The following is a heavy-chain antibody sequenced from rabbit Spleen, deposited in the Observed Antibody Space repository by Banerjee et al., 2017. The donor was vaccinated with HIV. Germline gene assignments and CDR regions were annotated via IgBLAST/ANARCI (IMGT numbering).Heavy chain of an antibody. V-gene: IGHV1S40*01. CDR3: ARDLVVVIGWNFSL. CDR1: GVSFSNNHY. J-gene: IGHJ4*01. D-gene: IGHD8-1*01. Sequence: QSLEESGGGLVKPGASLTLTCTASGVSFSNNHYMCWVRQAPGKGLEWIACIYGGSSGDTYYASWAKGRFIMSRTSSTKVTLQMTSLTAADTATYFCARDLVVVIGWNFSLWGPGTLVTVS. CDR2: IYGGSSGDT.